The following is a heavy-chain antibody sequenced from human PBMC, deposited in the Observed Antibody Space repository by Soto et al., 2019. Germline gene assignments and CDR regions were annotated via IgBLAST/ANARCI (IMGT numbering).Heavy chain of an antibody. CDR1: AYTFTSYY. Sequence: QVQLVQSGAEMKKPGASVKVSCKASAYTFTSYYMHWVRQAPGQGLEWMGIINPSGDTTSYAQRFQGRVIMTSETSTSTVYMELSSLRSEDTAVYYCARDRCTSPNCYFKHGMDVWGQGTTVTVSS. D-gene: IGHD2-2*01. CDR3: ARDRCTSPNCYFKHGMDV. V-gene: IGHV1-46*01. J-gene: IGHJ6*02. CDR2: INPSGDTT.